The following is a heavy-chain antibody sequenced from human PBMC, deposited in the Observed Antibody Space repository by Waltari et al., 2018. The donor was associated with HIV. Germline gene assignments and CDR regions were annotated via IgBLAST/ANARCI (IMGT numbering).Heavy chain of an antibody. D-gene: IGHD3-22*01. Sequence: QVQLVQSGSEMKKPGSSVKVSCKTSGGTFSKSAVTWVRQAPGKGVEWLGAIIPMFDTANYALNVQDRITITADQSTNTAFMELRNLKSEDTAVYYCARGEVLVFTTYFDSWGLGTLVTVSS. CDR3: ARGEVLVFTTYFDS. J-gene: IGHJ4*02. V-gene: IGHV1-69*12. CDR1: GGTFSKSA. CDR2: IIPMFDTA.